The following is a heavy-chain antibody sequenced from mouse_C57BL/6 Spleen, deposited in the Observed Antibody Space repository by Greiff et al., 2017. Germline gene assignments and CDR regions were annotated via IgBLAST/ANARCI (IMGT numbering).Heavy chain of an antibody. CDR1: GYTFTSYW. Sequence: VQLQQPGTELVKPGASVKLSCKASGYTFTSYWMHWVKQRPGQGLEWIGNINPSNGGTNYNKKFKSKATLTVDKSSSTAYMQLSSLTSEDSAVYYCARSLITTVPYYYAMDYWGQGTSVTVSS. D-gene: IGHD1-1*01. J-gene: IGHJ4*01. CDR2: INPSNGGT. CDR3: ARSLITTVPYYYAMDY. V-gene: IGHV1-53*01.